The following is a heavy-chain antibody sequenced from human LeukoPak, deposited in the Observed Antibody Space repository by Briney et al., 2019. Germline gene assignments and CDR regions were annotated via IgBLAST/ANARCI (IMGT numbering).Heavy chain of an antibody. CDR1: GGTFSSYA. CDR3: ARADTVTTGDFDY. Sequence: ASVKVSCKASGGTFSSYAISWVRQAPGQGLEWMGWINPNSGGTNYAQKFQGRVTMTRDTSISTAYMELSRLRSDDTAVYYCARADTVTTGDFDYWGQGTLVTVSS. D-gene: IGHD4-17*01. CDR2: INPNSGGT. V-gene: IGHV1-2*02. J-gene: IGHJ4*02.